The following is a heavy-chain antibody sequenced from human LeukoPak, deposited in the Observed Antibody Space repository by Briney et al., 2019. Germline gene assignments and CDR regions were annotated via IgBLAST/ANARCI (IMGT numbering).Heavy chain of an antibody. D-gene: IGHD3-22*01. Sequence: PGGSLRLSCTTSGFTFNNYAMGWVRQAPGKGLDWFSAIGGGGITTYYADSVKGRFTISRDNSKGTLYLQMNSLRAEDTALYYCRTLYDSRGYQSDYWGQGTLVTVSS. CDR3: RTLYDSRGYQSDY. V-gene: IGHV3-23*01. J-gene: IGHJ4*02. CDR1: GFTFNNYA. CDR2: IGGGGITT.